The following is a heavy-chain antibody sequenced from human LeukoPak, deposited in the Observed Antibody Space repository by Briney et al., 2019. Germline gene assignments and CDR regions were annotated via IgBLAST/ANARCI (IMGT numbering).Heavy chain of an antibody. CDR1: GFIFSRYW. Sequence: GGSLRLSCAASGFIFSRYWMYWVRQAPGKGLVWVSHINPDGNSTNYGDFVKGRFTISRDNAKNTLYLQMNSLRAEDTALYFCASLTHYNSRSFAFDIWGHGTMVTVSS. CDR2: INPDGNST. V-gene: IGHV3-74*01. J-gene: IGHJ3*02. D-gene: IGHD3-22*01. CDR3: ASLTHYNSRSFAFDI.